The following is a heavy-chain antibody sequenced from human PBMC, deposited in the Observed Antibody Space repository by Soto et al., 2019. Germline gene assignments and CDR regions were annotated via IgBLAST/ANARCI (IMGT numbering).Heavy chain of an antibody. CDR2: IYYSGST. CDR1: GGSISSGDYY. J-gene: IGHJ4*02. Sequence: SETLSLTCTVSGGSISSGDYYWSWIRQPPGKGLEWIGYIYYSGSTYYNPSLKSRVTISVDTSKNQFSLKLSSVTAADTAVYYCARSTALSAAVFWSGYWLDYWGQGTLVTVS. V-gene: IGHV4-30-4*01. CDR3: ARSTALSAAVFWSGYWLDY. D-gene: IGHD3-3*01.